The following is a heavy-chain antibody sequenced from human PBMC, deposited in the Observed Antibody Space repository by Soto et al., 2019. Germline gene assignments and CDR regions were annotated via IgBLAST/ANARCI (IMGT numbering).Heavy chain of an antibody. J-gene: IGHJ4*02. V-gene: IGHV3-9*01. Sequence: EVQLVESGGGLVQPGRSLRLSCAASGFIFDDYAMHWVRQAPGKGLERVSGISWNSGSIGYADSVKGRFTISRDNAKNSLYLQMNSLRAEDTALYYCAKDYYYDSSGHSDYWGQGTLVTVSS. D-gene: IGHD3-22*01. CDR3: AKDYYYDSSGHSDY. CDR2: ISWNSGSI. CDR1: GFIFDDYA.